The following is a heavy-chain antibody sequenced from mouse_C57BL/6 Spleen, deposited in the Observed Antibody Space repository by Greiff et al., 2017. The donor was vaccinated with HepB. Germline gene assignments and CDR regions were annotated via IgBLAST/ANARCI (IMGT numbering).Heavy chain of an antibody. CDR3: ARGRYGSSLYYAMDY. CDR2: IYPGDGDT. V-gene: IGHV1-82*01. J-gene: IGHJ4*01. CDR1: GYAFSSSW. D-gene: IGHD1-1*01. Sequence: QVQLQQSGPELVKPGASVKISCKASGYAFSSSWMNWVKQRPGKGLEWIGRIYPGDGDTNYNGKFKGKATLTADKSSSTAYMQLSSLTSEDSAVYFCARGRYGSSLYYAMDYWGQGTSVTVSS.